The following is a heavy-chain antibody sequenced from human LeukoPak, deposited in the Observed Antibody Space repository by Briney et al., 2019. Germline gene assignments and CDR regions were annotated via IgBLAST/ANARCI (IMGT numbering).Heavy chain of an antibody. J-gene: IGHJ4*02. CDR1: GFTFSAAW. V-gene: IGHV3-48*04. CDR3: AILDAGIDFDY. Sequence: PGGSLRLSCAASGFTFSAAWMNWVRRAPGKGLEWVAHITSSSTTIYYADSVRGRFTISRDNAKNSLYLQMNSLRAEDTAVYYCAILDAGIDFDYWGQGTPVTVSS. CDR2: ITSSSTTI. D-gene: IGHD3-3*01.